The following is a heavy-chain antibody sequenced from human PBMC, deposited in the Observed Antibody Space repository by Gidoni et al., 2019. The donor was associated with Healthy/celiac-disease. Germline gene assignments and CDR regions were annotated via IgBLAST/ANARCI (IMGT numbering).Heavy chain of an antibody. D-gene: IGHD1-1*01. CDR1: GFAFTSYG. CDR2: ISYDGSNK. V-gene: IGHV3-30*18. Sequence: VQLVESGGGVVQTGRSLRLYFASSGFAFTSYGIHRVRQAPGKGLEWVAVISYDGSNKYYADSVKGQFTISRDNSKNTLYLQMNSLRAEDTAVYYCAKDRHPPVTQLYYYYYGIDVWGQGTTVTVSS. CDR3: AKDRHPPVTQLYYYYYGIDV. J-gene: IGHJ6*02.